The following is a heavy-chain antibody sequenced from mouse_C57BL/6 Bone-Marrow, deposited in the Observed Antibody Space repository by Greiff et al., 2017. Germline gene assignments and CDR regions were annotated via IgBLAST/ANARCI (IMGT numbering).Heavy chain of an antibody. V-gene: IGHV1-64*01. CDR1: GYTFTSYW. J-gene: IGHJ4*01. CDR3: ARLGGYYVYYYAMDY. Sequence: QVQLQQPGAELVKPGASVKLSCKASGYTFTSYWMHWVKQRPGQGLEWIGMIHPNSGSTNYNEKFKSKATLTVDKSSSTAYMQLSSLTSEYSAVYYCARLGGYYVYYYAMDYWGQGTSVTVSS. CDR2: IHPNSGST. D-gene: IGHD2-3*01.